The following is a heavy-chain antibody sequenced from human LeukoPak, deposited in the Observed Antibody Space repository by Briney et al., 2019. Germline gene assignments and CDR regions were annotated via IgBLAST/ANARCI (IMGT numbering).Heavy chain of an antibody. J-gene: IGHJ4*02. V-gene: IGHV5-51*01. Sequence: GESLKISCTGSGYIFTSYWIGWVRQMPGKGLEWMGIIYPGDADTRYSPSFQGQVTISADKSISTAYLQWTSLKASDTAIYYCARSYSISWSGFGSWGQGTLVTVSS. CDR2: IYPGDADT. CDR3: ARSYSISWSGFGS. D-gene: IGHD6-13*01. CDR1: GYIFTSYW.